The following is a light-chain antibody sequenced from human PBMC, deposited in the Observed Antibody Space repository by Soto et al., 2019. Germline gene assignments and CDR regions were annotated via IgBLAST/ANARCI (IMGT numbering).Light chain of an antibody. V-gene: IGKV3-11*01. CDR2: DAS. Sequence: EIVLTQSPATLSLPPGERATLSFRASQSVSSYLAWYQQKPGQAPRLLIYDASNRATGIPARFSGSGSGTDFTLTISSLEPEDFAVYYCQQRSNWVNFGQGTQLEIK. CDR1: QSVSSY. CDR3: QQRSNWVN. J-gene: IGKJ5*01.